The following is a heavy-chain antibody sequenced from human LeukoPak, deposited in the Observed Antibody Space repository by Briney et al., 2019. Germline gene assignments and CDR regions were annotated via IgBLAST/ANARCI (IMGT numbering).Heavy chain of an antibody. V-gene: IGHV1-2*02. J-gene: IGHJ5*02. D-gene: IGHD1-26*01. CDR3: ARESIVGATARFDP. CDR1: GYTLTGYY. CDR2: INPNSGGT. Sequence: ASVKVSCKASGYTLTGYYMHWVRQAPGQGLEWMGWINPNSGGTNYAQKFQGRVTMARDTSISTAYMELSRLRSDDTAVYYCARESIVGATARFDPWGQGTLVTVSS.